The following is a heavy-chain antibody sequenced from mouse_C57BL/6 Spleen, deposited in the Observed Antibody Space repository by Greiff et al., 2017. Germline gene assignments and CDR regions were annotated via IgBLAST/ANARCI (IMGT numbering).Heavy chain of an antibody. CDR2: ISRGSSTI. J-gene: IGHJ4*01. CDR3: AREQHRLRNDAMAY. CDR1: GFTFSDYG. V-gene: IGHV5-17*01. D-gene: IGHD3-2*02. Sequence: EVQLLQSGGGLVKPGGSLKLSCAASGFTFSDYGMHWVRQAPEKGLEWVAYISRGSSTISYADKVKGRSTISRAKAKNTLFLQMTRLRSEDTGMYYGAREQHRLRNDAMAYWGQGTSVTVSA.